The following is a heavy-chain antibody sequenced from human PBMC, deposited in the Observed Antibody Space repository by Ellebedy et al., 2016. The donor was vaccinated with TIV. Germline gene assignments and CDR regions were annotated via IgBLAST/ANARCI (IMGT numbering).Heavy chain of an antibody. Sequence: PGGSLRLSCAASGFTVSSNYMSWVRQAPGKGLEWVSVIYSGGSTYYADSVKGRFTISRDNSKNTLYLQMNSLRAKDTAVYYCAREVYGGNSRSGWFDPWGQGTLVTVSS. J-gene: IGHJ5*02. D-gene: IGHD4-23*01. CDR1: GFTVSSNY. CDR2: IYSGGST. CDR3: AREVYGGNSRSGWFDP. V-gene: IGHV3-66*01.